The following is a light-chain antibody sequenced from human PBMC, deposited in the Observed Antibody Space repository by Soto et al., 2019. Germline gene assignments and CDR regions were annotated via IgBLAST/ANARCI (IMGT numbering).Light chain of an antibody. CDR3: SSFVGGDSFDVI. CDR2: DVI. CDR1: GSDIGAYNY. Sequence: QSALTQPPSASGSSGQSVTISCTGTGSDIGAYNYVSWYQQYPGKAPKVMIYDVIKRPSGVPDRFSGSKSGNTASLTVSGLRADDEAVYYCSSFVGGDSFDVIFGGGTKLTVL. V-gene: IGLV2-8*01. J-gene: IGLJ2*01.